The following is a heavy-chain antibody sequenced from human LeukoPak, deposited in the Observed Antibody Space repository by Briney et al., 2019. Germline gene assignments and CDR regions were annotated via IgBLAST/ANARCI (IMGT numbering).Heavy chain of an antibody. CDR2: IHYSGKA. D-gene: IGHD3-16*01. CDR3: ARFGVDYDMDV. Sequence: SETLSLTCTVSGGSISRHYWTWVRQPPGEGLEWIGQIHYSGKADYNPSLRSRIPISVDTSKNQMSLKVTSVTAADTAVYYCARFGVDYDMDVWGQGTTVTVS. J-gene: IGHJ6*02. CDR1: GGSISRHY. V-gene: IGHV4-59*11.